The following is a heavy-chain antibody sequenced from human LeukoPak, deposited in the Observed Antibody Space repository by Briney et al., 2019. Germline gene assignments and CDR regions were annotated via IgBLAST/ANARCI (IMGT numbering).Heavy chain of an antibody. J-gene: IGHJ3*02. V-gene: IGHV3-74*01. CDR2: INSGGSKT. D-gene: IGHD5-12*01. CDR1: GFTFTNYW. Sequence: GRSLRLSCAASGFTFTNYWMYWVRQAPGKGLVWVSRINSGGSKTNYADSVNGRFTISRDNAKNTLYLQMNSLRAEDTAMYYCARPIRGYDGFDIWGQGTMVTVSS. CDR3: ARPIRGYDGFDI.